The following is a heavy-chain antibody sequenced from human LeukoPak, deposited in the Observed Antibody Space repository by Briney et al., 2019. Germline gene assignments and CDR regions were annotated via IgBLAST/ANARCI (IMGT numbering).Heavy chain of an antibody. J-gene: IGHJ4*02. CDR1: GFNFSNHG. Sequence: GTSLRLSCVASGFNFSNHGMHWVRQAPGKGLEWVSVIASDGGAKFYADSVKRRFTLSRDNPKNMFFLQMNLLTVEDTAIYYCAREATWGQWYFDHWGQGTPVTVSS. D-gene: IGHD6-19*01. V-gene: IGHV3-30*03. CDR3: AREATWGQWYFDH. CDR2: IASDGGAK.